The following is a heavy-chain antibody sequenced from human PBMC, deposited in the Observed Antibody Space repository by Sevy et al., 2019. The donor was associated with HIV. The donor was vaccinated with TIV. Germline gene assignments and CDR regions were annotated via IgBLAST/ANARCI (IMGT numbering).Heavy chain of an antibody. D-gene: IGHD3-9*01. J-gene: IGHJ4*02. Sequence: ASVKVSCKASGYTFTDYYIHWVRQAPGQGLEWMGWINPNSGGTNYAQKFQDRVTMTRETSISTAYMELSRLRSDDTAVYYCARFDNYDILTGYLAAEYYFDYWGQGTLVTVSS. V-gene: IGHV1-2*02. CDR3: ARFDNYDILTGYLAAEYYFDY. CDR2: INPNSGGT. CDR1: GYTFTDYY.